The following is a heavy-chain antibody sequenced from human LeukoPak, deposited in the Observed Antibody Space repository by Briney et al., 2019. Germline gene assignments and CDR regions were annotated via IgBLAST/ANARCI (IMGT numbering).Heavy chain of an antibody. J-gene: IGHJ4*02. CDR1: GFTFSNYA. D-gene: IGHD1-26*01. Sequence: GGSLRLSCAASGFTFSNYAMSWVRQAPGKGLEWVSAISGSGDTTYYADSVKGRFTISRDNSKNTLYLQMNSLRAEDTAVYYCARVPGWGELSYWGQGTLVTVSS. CDR2: ISGSGDTT. V-gene: IGHV3-23*01. CDR3: ARVPGWGELSY.